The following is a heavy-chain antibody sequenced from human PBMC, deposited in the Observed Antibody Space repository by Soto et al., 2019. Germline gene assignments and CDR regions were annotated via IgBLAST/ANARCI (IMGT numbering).Heavy chain of an antibody. CDR2: MDDKEIT. CDR1: GGSISSNSYY. J-gene: IGHJ6*03. V-gene: IGHV4-39*01. CDR3: VRQQRSTYYYYMDV. Sequence: QVQLQESGPGLVKSSETLSLTCVVSGGSISSNSYYWGWIRQAPGRGLEWIGSMDDKEITFKNPSLENRFTSSVDVSKNQFALKLSSVPAADTAIYYCVRQQRSTYYYYMDVWAKGTMVTVS.